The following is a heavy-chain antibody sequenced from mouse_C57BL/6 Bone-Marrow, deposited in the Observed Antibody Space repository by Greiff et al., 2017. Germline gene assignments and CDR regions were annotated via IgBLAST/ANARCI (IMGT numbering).Heavy chain of an antibody. V-gene: IGHV1-55*01. CDR3: EGGSSSHFDV. CDR1: GYTFTSYW. CDR2: IYPGSGST. J-gene: IGHJ1*03. Sequence: QVQLQQPGAELVKPGASVKMSCKASGYTFTSYWITWVKQRPGQGLAWIGDIYPGSGSTNYNEKFKCKATLTVDTSSSTAYMQLSSLTSEDSAVYYCEGGSSSHFDVWGTGTTVTVSS. D-gene: IGHD1-1*01.